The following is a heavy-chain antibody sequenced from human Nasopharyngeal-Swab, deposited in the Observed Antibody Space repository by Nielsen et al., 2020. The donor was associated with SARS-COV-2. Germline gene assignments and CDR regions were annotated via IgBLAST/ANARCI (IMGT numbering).Heavy chain of an antibody. CDR2: IYHSGST. D-gene: IGHD4-17*01. J-gene: IGHJ4*02. Sequence: SETLSLTCAVSGGSISSPGYSWNWIRQPPGKGLEWIGYIYHSGSTNYSPSLKSRVTFSVDKSKNQFSLQLSSVTAADTAVYYYARSYGDWYYLDYWGQGTLVTVSS. CDR3: ARSYGDWYYLDY. CDR1: GGSISSPGYS. V-gene: IGHV4-30-2*01.